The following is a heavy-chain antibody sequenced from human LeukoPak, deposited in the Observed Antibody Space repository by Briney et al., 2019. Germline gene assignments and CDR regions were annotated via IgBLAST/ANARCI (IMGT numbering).Heavy chain of an antibody. V-gene: IGHV3-7*01. CDR1: GFTFSSHW. D-gene: IGHD1-26*01. J-gene: IGHJ4*02. CDR2: IKQDGTEI. CDR3: ARDKVVGATFFDY. Sequence: GGSLRLSCAASGFTFSSHWMSWVRQAPGKGPEWVANIKQDGTEIYYVDSVKGRFTISRDNAKNSLYLQMNSLRDEDTAVYYCARDKVVGATFFDYWGQGTLVTVSS.